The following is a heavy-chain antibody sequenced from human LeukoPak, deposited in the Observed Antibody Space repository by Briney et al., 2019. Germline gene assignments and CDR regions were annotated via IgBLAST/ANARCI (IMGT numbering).Heavy chain of an antibody. CDR2: IYYSGST. J-gene: IGHJ4*02. Sequence: SETLSFTCTVSGGSISSSSYYWGWIRQPPGKGLEWIGSIYYSGSTYYNPSLKSRVTISVDTSKNQFSLNLSSVTAADTAVYYCARHFPYSPPGNWGQGTLVTVFS. CDR3: ARHFPYSPPGN. V-gene: IGHV4-39*01. D-gene: IGHD6-13*01. CDR1: GGSISSSSYY.